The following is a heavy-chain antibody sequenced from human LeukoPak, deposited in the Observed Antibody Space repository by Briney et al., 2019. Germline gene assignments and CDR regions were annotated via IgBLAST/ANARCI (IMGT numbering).Heavy chain of an antibody. Sequence: SVKVSCKASGGTFSSYAISWVRQAPGQGLEWMGGIIPIFGTANYAQKFQGRVTITADESTSTAYMELSSLRSEDTAVYYCASSSYEDYGDYYYYGMDVWGQGTTVTVSS. V-gene: IGHV1-69*13. CDR2: IIPIFGTA. CDR3: ASSSYEDYGDYYYYGMDV. J-gene: IGHJ6*02. D-gene: IGHD4-17*01. CDR1: GGTFSSYA.